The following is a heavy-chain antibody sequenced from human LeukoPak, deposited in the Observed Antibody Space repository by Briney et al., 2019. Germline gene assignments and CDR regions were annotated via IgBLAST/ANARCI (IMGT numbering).Heavy chain of an antibody. D-gene: IGHD1-26*01. J-gene: IGHJ3*02. V-gene: IGHV3-23*01. CDR1: GFTFSTYG. CDR2: ISASGDRT. CDR3: AKVGSYYVLYAFDI. Sequence: GGTLRLSCAASGFTFSTYGMSWVRQAPGKGLEWVSSISASGDRTYYADSMKGRFAISRDNSKNTLYLQMNSLRAEDTAVYYCAKVGSYYVLYAFDIWGQGTMVTVSS.